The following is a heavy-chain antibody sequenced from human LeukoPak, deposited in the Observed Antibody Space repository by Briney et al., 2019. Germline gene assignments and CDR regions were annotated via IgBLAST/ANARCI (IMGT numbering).Heavy chain of an antibody. D-gene: IGHD2-8*01. J-gene: IGHJ5*02. CDR2: INLNSGGT. CDR1: GYTFTGCY. CDR3: ASPLGYCTNGVCYNLDP. Sequence: GASVKVSCKASGYTFTGCYMHWVRQAPGQGLEWMGWINLNSGGTNYAQKFQGRVTMTRDTSISTAYMELSRLRSDDTAVYYCASPLGYCTNGVCYNLDPWGQGTLVTVSS. V-gene: IGHV1-2*02.